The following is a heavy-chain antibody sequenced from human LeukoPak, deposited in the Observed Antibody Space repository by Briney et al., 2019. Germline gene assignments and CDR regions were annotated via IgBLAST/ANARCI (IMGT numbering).Heavy chain of an antibody. CDR3: ARAVAAPKETSLDY. Sequence: ASVKVSCKASGYTFTGYYMHWVRQAPGQGLEWMGRINPNSGGTNYAQKFQGRVTMTRDTSISTAYMELSRLRSDDTAVYYCARAVAAPKETSLDYWGQGTLVTVSS. CDR2: INPNSGGT. CDR1: GYTFTGYY. D-gene: IGHD6-19*01. V-gene: IGHV1-2*06. J-gene: IGHJ4*02.